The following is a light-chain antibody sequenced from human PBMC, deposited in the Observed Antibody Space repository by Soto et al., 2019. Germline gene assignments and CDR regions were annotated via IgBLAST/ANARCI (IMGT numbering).Light chain of an antibody. J-gene: IGLJ2*01. CDR2: LNSDGSH. Sequence: QLVLTQSPSASASLGASVKLTCTLSSGHSSYAIAWHQQQPEKGPRYLMKLNSDGSHSKGDGIPDRFSGSSSGAERYLTISSLQSEDGADYYCQTWGTGIYVVFGGGTKLTVL. CDR1: SGHSSYA. V-gene: IGLV4-69*01. CDR3: QTWGTGIYVV.